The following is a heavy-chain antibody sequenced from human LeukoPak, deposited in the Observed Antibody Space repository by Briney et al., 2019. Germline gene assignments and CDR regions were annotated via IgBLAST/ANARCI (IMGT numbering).Heavy chain of an antibody. CDR2: IYYTGTT. CDR3: ARLASGNSFDV. D-gene: IGHD5-12*01. J-gene: IGHJ3*01. Sequence: PSETLSLTFTVSGDSISSINYHWGWIRQPPGKGLEWIGSIYYTGTTYYNPSLKSRVTISVDTSKNQFSLKVSSVTAADTAVYSCARLASGNSFDVWGQGTIVAVSS. V-gene: IGHV4-39*01. CDR1: GDSISSINYH.